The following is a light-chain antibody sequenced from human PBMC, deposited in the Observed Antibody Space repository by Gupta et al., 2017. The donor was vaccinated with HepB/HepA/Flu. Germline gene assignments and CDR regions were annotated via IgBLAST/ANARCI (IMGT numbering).Light chain of an antibody. Sequence: QSALTQPASVSGSPGQSITISCTGTSSDIGTYDLVSWYQQHPGKAPKLMIYEVTKRPSGVSNRFSGSKSGNRASLTISGLQAEDEADHYCCVYGGIVSMVVFGGGTKLTVL. CDR1: SSDIGTYDL. CDR2: EVT. J-gene: IGLJ2*01. V-gene: IGLV2-23*02. CDR3: CVYGGIVSMVV.